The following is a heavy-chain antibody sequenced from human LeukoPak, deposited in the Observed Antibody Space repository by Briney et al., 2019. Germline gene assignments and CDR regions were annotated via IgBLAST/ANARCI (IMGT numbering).Heavy chain of an antibody. V-gene: IGHV3-74*01. Sequence: GGSLRLSCAASGFTFSSYWMPWVRQAPGKGLVWVSRINSDGSSTSYADSVKGRFTISRDNAKNTLYLQMNSLRAEDTAVYYCARGTLMVRGVIRVQNYYYYGMDVWGQGTTVTVSS. CDR3: ARGTLMVRGVIRVQNYYYYGMDV. J-gene: IGHJ6*02. D-gene: IGHD3-10*01. CDR2: INSDGSST. CDR1: GFTFSSYW.